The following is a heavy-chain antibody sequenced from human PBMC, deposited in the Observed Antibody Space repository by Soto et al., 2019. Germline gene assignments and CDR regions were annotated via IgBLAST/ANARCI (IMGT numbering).Heavy chain of an antibody. CDR3: AKITVDSSGWYGRLFDY. CDR2: ISGSGGST. V-gene: IGHV3-23*01. Sequence: PGGSLRLSCAAYGVSFNSDAMSWVRQAPGKGLEWVSAISGSGGSTYYADSVKGRFTISRDNSKNTLYLQMNSLRAEDTAVYYCAKITVDSSGWYGRLFDYWGQGTLVTVSS. CDR1: GVSFNSDA. J-gene: IGHJ4*02. D-gene: IGHD6-19*01.